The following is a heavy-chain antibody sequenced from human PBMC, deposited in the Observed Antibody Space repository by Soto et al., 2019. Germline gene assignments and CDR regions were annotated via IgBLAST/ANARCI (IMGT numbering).Heavy chain of an antibody. CDR2: IWYDGSNK. CDR3: ARDDMYSSGQSYFQH. CDR1: GFTFSSYG. J-gene: IGHJ1*01. V-gene: IGHV3-33*01. D-gene: IGHD6-19*01. Sequence: QVQLVESGGGVVQPGRSLRLSCAASGFTFSSYGMHWVHQAPGKGLEWVAVIWYDGSNKYYADSVKGRFTISRDNSKNTLYLQMNSLRAEDTAVYYCARDDMYSSGQSYFQHWGQGTLVTVSS.